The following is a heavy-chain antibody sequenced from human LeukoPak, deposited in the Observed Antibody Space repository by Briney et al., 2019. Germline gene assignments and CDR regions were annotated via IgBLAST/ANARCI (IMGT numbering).Heavy chain of an antibody. D-gene: IGHD1-1*01. Sequence: GGSLRLSCAASGFTFRSYAMSWVRQAPGKGLEWVANIKQDGSDKNYVDSVKGRFTISKDNAKNLLSLEMNGLRAEDTAVYYCATYKHQLRTVYFDYWGQGTLVTVSS. CDR3: ATYKHQLRTVYFDY. J-gene: IGHJ4*02. V-gene: IGHV3-7*02. CDR1: GFTFRSYA. CDR2: IKQDGSDK.